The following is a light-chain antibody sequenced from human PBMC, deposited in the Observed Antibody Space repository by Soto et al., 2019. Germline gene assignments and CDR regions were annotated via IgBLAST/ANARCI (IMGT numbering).Light chain of an antibody. CDR2: KAS. Sequence: DIPMTQSPSTLSASVGDRVTITCRASQSISNSLAWYQQKPGKAPNLLIYKASNLESGVPSRFSGSGSGTEFTLTISSLQPDDFATYYCQHYNDYSPYTFGQGTKLEIK. CDR3: QHYNDYSPYT. CDR1: QSISNS. J-gene: IGKJ2*01. V-gene: IGKV1-5*03.